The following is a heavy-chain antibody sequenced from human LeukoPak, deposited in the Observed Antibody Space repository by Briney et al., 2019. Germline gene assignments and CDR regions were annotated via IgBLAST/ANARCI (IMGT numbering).Heavy chain of an antibody. V-gene: IGHV3-7*04. D-gene: IGHD6-13*01. Sequence: GGSLRLSCAASGFPFSRYWMSWVRQAPGKGLEWVANIKPDGSEKHYADSVKGRFTFSRDNAKNSLYLQMNGLRAEDMAVYYCARLAAGSDYFDYWGQGALVTVSS. CDR2: IKPDGSEK. J-gene: IGHJ4*02. CDR3: ARLAAGSDYFDY. CDR1: GFPFSRYW.